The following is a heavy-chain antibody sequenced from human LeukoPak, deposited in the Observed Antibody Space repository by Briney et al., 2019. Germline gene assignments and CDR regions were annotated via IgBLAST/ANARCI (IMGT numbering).Heavy chain of an antibody. CDR1: GGSITSLW. D-gene: IGHD3-16*01. J-gene: IGHJ4*02. CDR2: VCYSGST. Sequence: KSSETLSLTCTVSGGSITSLWWSWIRQPPGKGLEWIAYVCYSGSTNYNPSLKSRVTISVDTSKNQFSLKVFSVTEADTAVYYCARDGGVGANKVDYWGQGTLVTVSS. CDR3: ARDGGVGANKVDY. V-gene: IGHV4-59*11.